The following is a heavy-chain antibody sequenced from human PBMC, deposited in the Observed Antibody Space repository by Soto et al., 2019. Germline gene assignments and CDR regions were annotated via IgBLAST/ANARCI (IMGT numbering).Heavy chain of an antibody. CDR2: ISYDGSNK. V-gene: IGHV3-30-3*01. D-gene: IGHD5-12*01. CDR1: GFTFSSYA. J-gene: IGHJ6*02. CDR3: ARDYYRFNSGYGFSMDV. Sequence: QVQLVESGGGVVQPGRSLRLSCAASGFTFSSYAMHWVRRAPGKGLEWVAVISYDGSNKYYADSVKGRFTISRDNSKNTLYLQMNSLRAEETAVYYCARDYYRFNSGYGFSMDVWGQGTTVTVSS.